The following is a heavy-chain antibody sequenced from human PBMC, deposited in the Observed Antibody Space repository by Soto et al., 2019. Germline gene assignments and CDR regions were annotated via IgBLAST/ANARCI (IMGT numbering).Heavy chain of an antibody. Sequence: SVKVSCKASGDSFSDYHIHWVLQAPGQGLEWLGRINPKSGGTSSAQKFQGWVTMTRDTSISTAYMELTRLRSDDTAVYFCARGHSTDCSNGVCSFFYNHEMDVWGQGTTVTVSS. D-gene: IGHD2-8*01. V-gene: IGHV1-2*04. CDR3: ARGHSTDCSNGVCSFFYNHEMDV. CDR2: INPKSGGT. J-gene: IGHJ6*02. CDR1: GDSFSDYH.